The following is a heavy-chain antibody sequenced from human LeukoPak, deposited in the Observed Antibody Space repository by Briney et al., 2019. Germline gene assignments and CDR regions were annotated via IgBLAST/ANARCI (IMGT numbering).Heavy chain of an antibody. CDR1: GFTFSSYW. J-gene: IGHJ4*02. D-gene: IGHD3-10*01. CDR2: ISWNSGNL. Sequence: GGSLRLSCATSGFTFSSYWMSWVGQTQGKGLEWGSGISWNSGNLGYADSVHGRFTISRDNAKNSLYLQMNSLRPEDTALYFCAKSWFGELLEYYFDSWGQGTLVTVSS. V-gene: IGHV3-9*01. CDR3: AKSWFGELLEYYFDS.